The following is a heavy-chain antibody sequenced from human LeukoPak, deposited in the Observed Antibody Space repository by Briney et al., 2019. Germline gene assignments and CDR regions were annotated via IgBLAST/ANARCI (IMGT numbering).Heavy chain of an antibody. D-gene: IGHD3-16*02. CDR3: ARAFQSLGGLSLPDY. CDR2: IHPSTGNP. CDR1: GYSFTNYA. Sequence: ASVKVSCKASGYSFTNYAMNWVRQAPGQGLEWMGWIHPSTGNPTYAQGFTGRFVFSLDTSVSTTYLQISSLRTEDTAVYFCARAFQSLGGLSLPDYWGQGTLLTVSS. J-gene: IGHJ4*02. V-gene: IGHV7-4-1*02.